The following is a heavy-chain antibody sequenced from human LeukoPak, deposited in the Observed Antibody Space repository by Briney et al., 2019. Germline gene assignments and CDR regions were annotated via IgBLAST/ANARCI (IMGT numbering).Heavy chain of an antibody. CDR2: IYYSGST. Sequence: SEALSLTCTVSGGSISSSSYYWGWIRQPPGKGLEWIGSIYYSGSTYYNPSLKSRVTISVDTSKNQFSLKLSSVTAADTAVYYCARDSGIAAAGNDFDYWGQGTLVTVSS. CDR1: GGSISSSSYY. D-gene: IGHD6-13*01. J-gene: IGHJ4*02. V-gene: IGHV4-39*07. CDR3: ARDSGIAAAGNDFDY.